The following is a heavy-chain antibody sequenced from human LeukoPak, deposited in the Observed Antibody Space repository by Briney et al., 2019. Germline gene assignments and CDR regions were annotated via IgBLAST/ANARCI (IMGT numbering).Heavy chain of an antibody. J-gene: IGHJ3*02. Sequence: SETLSLTCTVSGGSISSGDYYWSWIRQPPGKGLEWIGYIYYSGSTYYNPSLKSRVTISVDTSKNQFSLKLSSVTAADTAVYYCARDFWGSSTTRGISAFDIWGQGTMVTVSS. CDR3: ARDFWGSSTTRGISAFDI. CDR2: IYYSGST. CDR1: GGSISSGDYY. V-gene: IGHV4-30-4*08. D-gene: IGHD7-27*01.